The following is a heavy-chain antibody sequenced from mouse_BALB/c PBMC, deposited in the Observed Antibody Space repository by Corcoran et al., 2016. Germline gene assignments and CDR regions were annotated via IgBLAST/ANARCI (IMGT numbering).Heavy chain of an antibody. J-gene: IGHJ4*01. CDR3: ARPYYYGSSSYAMDY. CDR1: GYSFTGYT. Sequence: EVQLQQSGPELVKPGASMKISCKASGYSFTGYTMNWVKQSHGKNLEWIGLINPYNGGTNYNQKFKGKATLTVDKSSSTAYMELLGLTSEDSAVYYCARPYYYGSSSYAMDYWGQGTSVTVSS. V-gene: IGHV1-18*01. CDR2: INPYNGGT. D-gene: IGHD1-1*01.